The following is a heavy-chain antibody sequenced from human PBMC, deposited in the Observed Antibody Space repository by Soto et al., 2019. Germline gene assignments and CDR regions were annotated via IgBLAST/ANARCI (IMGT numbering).Heavy chain of an antibody. CDR1: GYTFTSYA. CDR2: INAGNGNT. Sequence: ASVKVSCKASGYTFTSYAMHWVRQAPGQRLEWMGWINAGNGNTKYSQKFQGRVTITRDTSASTAYMELSSLRSEDTAVYYCASRGYSSSRYGVFYYFDYWGQGTLVTVSS. D-gene: IGHD6-13*01. V-gene: IGHV1-3*01. J-gene: IGHJ4*02. CDR3: ASRGYSSSRYGVFYYFDY.